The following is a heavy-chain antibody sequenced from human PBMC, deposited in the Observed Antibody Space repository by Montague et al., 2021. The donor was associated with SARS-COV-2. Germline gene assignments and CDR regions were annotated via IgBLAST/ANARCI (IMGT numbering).Heavy chain of an antibody. CDR2: INHSGGT. D-gene: IGHD2-15*01. Sequence: SETLSLTCAVYGGSFSGYYWNWIRQPPGKGLEWIGEINHSGGTNYNPSLKSRVTMSVGTSKNQLSLNLRSVTAADTAVYFCGRVILSATSNPFDCWGPGTLVTVSS. CDR1: GGSFSGYY. J-gene: IGHJ4*02. V-gene: IGHV4-34*01. CDR3: GRVILSATSNPFDC.